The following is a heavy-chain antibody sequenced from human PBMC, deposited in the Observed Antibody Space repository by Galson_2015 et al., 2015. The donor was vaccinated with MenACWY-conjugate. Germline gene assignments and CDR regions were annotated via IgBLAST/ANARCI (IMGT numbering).Heavy chain of an antibody. J-gene: IGHJ3*01. CDR1: GLTVSSNY. V-gene: IGHV3-66*02. CDR3: ARTTVTTNTDALDF. Sequence: SLRLSCAASGLTVSSNYMSWVRQAPGKGLEWVSIIYSGGNTYYADSVEGRFTISRDTSRNTLYLQMDSLRAEDTAVYYCARTTVTTNTDALDFWGQGTMVTVSS. D-gene: IGHD4-17*01. CDR2: IYSGGNT.